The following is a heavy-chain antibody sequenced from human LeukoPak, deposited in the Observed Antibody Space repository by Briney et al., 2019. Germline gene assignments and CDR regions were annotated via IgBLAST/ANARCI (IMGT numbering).Heavy chain of an antibody. CDR3: AKQKSLSGTSYYFDY. CDR2: ISGSGGST. Sequence: SGGSLRLSCAASGFTFSSYAMSWVRQAPGKGLEWVSAISGSGGSTYYADSVKGRFTISRDNSKNTLYLQMNSLRAEDTAVYYCAKQKSLSGTSYYFDYWGQGTLVTVSS. D-gene: IGHD3-10*01. J-gene: IGHJ4*02. CDR1: GFTFSSYA. V-gene: IGHV3-23*01.